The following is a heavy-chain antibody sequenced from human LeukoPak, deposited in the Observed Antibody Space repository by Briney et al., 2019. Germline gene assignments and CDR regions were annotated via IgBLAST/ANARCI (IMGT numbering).Heavy chain of an antibody. CDR3: ARDRSTTALGHNWFDP. Sequence: RASVKVSCKASGYTFTGYYMHWVRQAPGQGLEWMGWINPNSGGTNYAQKFQGRVTMTRDTSISTAYMELSRLRFDDTAVYYCARDRSTTALGHNWFDPWGQGTLVTVSS. D-gene: IGHD5-18*01. V-gene: IGHV1-2*02. CDR1: GYTFTGYY. J-gene: IGHJ5*02. CDR2: INPNSGGT.